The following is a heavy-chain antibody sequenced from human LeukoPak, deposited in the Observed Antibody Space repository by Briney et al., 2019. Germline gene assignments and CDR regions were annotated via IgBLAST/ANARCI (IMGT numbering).Heavy chain of an antibody. J-gene: IGHJ4*02. V-gene: IGHV4-59*01. Sequence: SETLSLTCAVYGESFNGYYWSWIRQPPGKGLEWIGYIYYSGSTNYNPSLKSRVTISVDTSKNQFSLKLSSVTAADTAVYYCARAGVGYYYDSSGYYFDYWGQGTLVTVSS. CDR3: ARAGVGYYYDSSGYYFDY. D-gene: IGHD3-22*01. CDR1: GESFNGYY. CDR2: IYYSGST.